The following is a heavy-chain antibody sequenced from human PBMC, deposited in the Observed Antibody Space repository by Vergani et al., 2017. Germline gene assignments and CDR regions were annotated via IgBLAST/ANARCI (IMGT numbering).Heavy chain of an antibody. J-gene: IGHJ4*02. CDR2: ISGGDDTS. CDR1: GFTFSNYH. CDR3: GKLTHGTLLMGGPIWGH. Sequence: EVQMLESGGGLVQPGGSRRLSCVASGFTFSNYHMNWFRQAPGKGLEWVSTISGGDDTSAYAESVKGRFTISRDNSKNTLYLQMNSLRAEDTAVYYCGKLTHGTLLMGGPIWGHWGQRTLVTVSS. D-gene: IGHD1/OR15-1a*01. V-gene: IGHV3-23*01.